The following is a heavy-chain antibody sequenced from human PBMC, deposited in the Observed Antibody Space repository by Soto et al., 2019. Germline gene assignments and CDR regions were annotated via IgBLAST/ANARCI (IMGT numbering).Heavy chain of an antibody. J-gene: IGHJ4*02. CDR3: ARVRVDYYDSSGYYLFDY. D-gene: IGHD3-22*01. CDR2: IYYSGST. CDR1: GGSISSGDYY. Sequence: SETLSLTCTVSGGSISSGDYYWSWIRQPPGKGLEWIGYIYYSGSTYYNPSLKSRVTVSVDTSKNQFSLKLSSVTAADTAVYYCARVRVDYYDSSGYYLFDYWGQGTLVTVSS. V-gene: IGHV4-30-4*01.